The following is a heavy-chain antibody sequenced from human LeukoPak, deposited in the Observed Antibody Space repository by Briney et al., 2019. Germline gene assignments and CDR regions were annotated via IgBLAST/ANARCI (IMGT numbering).Heavy chain of an antibody. CDR1: GFTFSSYA. D-gene: IGHD5-12*01. J-gene: IGHJ4*02. Sequence: GSLRLSCAASGFTFSSYAMSWVRQAPGKGLEWVSAISGSGANTYYADSVKGRFTISRDNSKNTLYLQMNSLRAEDTAVFYCAEGGYSGYDRMYFDDWGQGTLVTVSS. CDR3: AEGGYSGYDRMYFDD. V-gene: IGHV3-23*01. CDR2: ISGSGANT.